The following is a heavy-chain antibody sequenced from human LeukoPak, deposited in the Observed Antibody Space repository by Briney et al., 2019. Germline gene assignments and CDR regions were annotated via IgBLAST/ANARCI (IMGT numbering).Heavy chain of an antibody. CDR1: GFTFTNYN. V-gene: IGHV3-21*01. Sequence: GGSLRLSCAASGFTFTNYNFNWVRQAPGKGLEWASFISPNSAYISYADSVKGRFTISRDNGKNSLYLQMNSLRAEDTAVYFCARRQLAVAGGLDSWGQGTLVTVSS. J-gene: IGHJ4*02. CDR2: ISPNSAYI. CDR3: ARRQLAVAGGLDS. D-gene: IGHD6-19*01.